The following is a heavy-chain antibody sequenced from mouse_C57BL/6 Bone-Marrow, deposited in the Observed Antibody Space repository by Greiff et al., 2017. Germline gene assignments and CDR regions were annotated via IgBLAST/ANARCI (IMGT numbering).Heavy chain of an antibody. V-gene: IGHV5-9*01. D-gene: IGHD1-1*01. Sequence: EVMLVESGGGLVKPGGSLKLSCAASGFTFSSYTMSWVRQTPEKRLQWVAAISGGGGNTYYPDSVKGRFTISRDNDKNILYLQMRGLSSEDTALYYCSRQVTTVLATKYFDVWGTGTTVTVSS. CDR1: GFTFSSYT. CDR3: SRQVTTVLATKYFDV. CDR2: ISGGGGNT. J-gene: IGHJ1*03.